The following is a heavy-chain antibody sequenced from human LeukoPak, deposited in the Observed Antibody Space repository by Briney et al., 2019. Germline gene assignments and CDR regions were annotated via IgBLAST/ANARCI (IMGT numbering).Heavy chain of an antibody. CDR1: GFTFSGHA. CDR3: AKDLVLGVPAAINQGDY. Sequence: PGESLRLSRAASGFTFSGHAMSWVRQAPGKGLNWLSTITGGAENTYYADSVKGQFTISRDNSKNTLYLQMNSLRAEDTAVYYCAKDLVLGVPAAINQGDYWGQGTLVTVSS. V-gene: IGHV3-23*01. D-gene: IGHD2-2*01. CDR2: ITGGAENT. J-gene: IGHJ4*02.